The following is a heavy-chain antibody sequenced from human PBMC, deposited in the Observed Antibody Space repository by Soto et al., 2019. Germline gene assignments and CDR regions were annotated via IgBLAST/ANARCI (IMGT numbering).Heavy chain of an antibody. CDR2: IFSGGST. D-gene: IGHD3-10*01. Sequence: GGSLRLSCAASGFTVSSNYMSWVRQAPGKGLEWVSVIFSGGSTYYADSVKGRFTISRHNSKNTLYLQMNSLRAEDTAVYYCAKDRPRRTYGYYFDYWGQGTRVTVSS. V-gene: IGHV3-53*04. CDR3: AKDRPRRTYGYYFDY. J-gene: IGHJ4*02. CDR1: GFTVSSNY.